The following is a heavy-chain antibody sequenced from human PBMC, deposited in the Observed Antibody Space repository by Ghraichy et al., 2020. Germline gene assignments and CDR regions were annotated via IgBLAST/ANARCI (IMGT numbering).Heavy chain of an antibody. CDR2: ISYDGSNK. CDR1: GFTFSSYA. J-gene: IGHJ6*02. V-gene: IGHV3-30-3*01. CDR3: ARDRVGDGVVMVYYYGMDV. D-gene: IGHD3-3*01. Sequence: GGSLRLSCAASGFTFSSYAMHWVRQAPGKGLEWVAVISYDGSNKYYADSVKGRFTISRDNSKNTLYLQMNSLRAEDTAVYYCARDRVGDGVVMVYYYGMDVWGQGTTVTVSS.